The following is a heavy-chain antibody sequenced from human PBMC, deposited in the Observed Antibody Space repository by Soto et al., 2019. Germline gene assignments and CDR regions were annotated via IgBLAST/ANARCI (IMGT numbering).Heavy chain of an antibody. CDR1: GYAFTCYY. Sequence: ASVKVSCKASGYAFTCYYMHWVRHASEQGPEWMGWINPNSGGTNYAQKFQGWVTMTRDTSISTAYMELSRLRSDDTAVYYCAREEGGYSSKYYYYYGMDVWGQGTTVTVSS. CDR2: INPNSGGT. J-gene: IGHJ6*02. V-gene: IGHV1-2*04. D-gene: IGHD6-13*01. CDR3: AREEGGYSSKYYYYYGMDV.